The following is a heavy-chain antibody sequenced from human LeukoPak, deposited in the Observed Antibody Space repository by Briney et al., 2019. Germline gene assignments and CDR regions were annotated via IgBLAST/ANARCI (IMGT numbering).Heavy chain of an antibody. CDR3: ARVRIESWEFRD. D-gene: IGHD1-26*01. CDR1: GFTFTAYG. V-gene: IGHV1-18*01. Sequence: ASVKVSCKTSGFTFTAYGFSWLRQAPGQGLEWMGWISAYNGNTNYAQKLQGRVTMTTDISTSTAYMELSSLRSEDTAVYYCARVRIESWEFRDWGQGTLVTVSS. J-gene: IGHJ1*01. CDR2: ISAYNGNT.